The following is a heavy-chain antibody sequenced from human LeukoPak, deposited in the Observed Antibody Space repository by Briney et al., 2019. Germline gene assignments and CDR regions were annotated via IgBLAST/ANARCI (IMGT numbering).Heavy chain of an antibody. V-gene: IGHV3-7*01. Sequence: GGSLRLSCAASGFTFSHYWMGWVRQAPGKGLDWVANIKHDEIENYLADSVTGRFTIYRDNAENSLFLQMNSLRPDDTAVYFCVKLVVVTATYWYFDVWGRGTPITVSS. CDR2: IKHDEIEN. J-gene: IGHJ2*01. CDR1: GFTFSHYW. D-gene: IGHD2-21*02. CDR3: VKLVVVTATYWYFDV.